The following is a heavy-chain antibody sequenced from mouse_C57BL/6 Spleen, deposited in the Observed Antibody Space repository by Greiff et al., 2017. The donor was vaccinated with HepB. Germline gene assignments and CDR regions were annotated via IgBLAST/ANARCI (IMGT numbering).Heavy chain of an antibody. CDR2: IYPCGGYT. CDR1: GYTFTNYW. CDR3: GRDGEAGWFAY. D-gene: IGHD3-2*02. Sequence: VQLQQSGAELVKPGASVKLSCKASGYTFTNYWIQWVKQRPGQGLEWIGEIYPCGGYTNYNQKFKGKATLTDDTSSSTAYMQRSSLTSEDSAVYCGGRDGEAGWFAYWGQGTLVTVSA. V-gene: IGHV1-50*01. J-gene: IGHJ3*01.